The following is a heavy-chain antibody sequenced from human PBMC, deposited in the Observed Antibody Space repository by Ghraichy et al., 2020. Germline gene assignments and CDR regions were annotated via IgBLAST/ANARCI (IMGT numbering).Heavy chain of an antibody. V-gene: IGHV3-23*01. J-gene: IGHJ4*02. CDR1: GFTLRKNA. Sequence: GGSLRLSCAASGFTLRKNAMSWVRQAPGKGLEWVSSVSGSGTTTYYADSMKGRFTISRDNSNNTLYLQLNSLRAEDTAVYYCVRSVIAAAGAQGYFDYWGQGTQVTVSS. CDR3: VRSVIAAAGAQGYFDY. CDR2: VSGSGTTT. D-gene: IGHD6-13*01.